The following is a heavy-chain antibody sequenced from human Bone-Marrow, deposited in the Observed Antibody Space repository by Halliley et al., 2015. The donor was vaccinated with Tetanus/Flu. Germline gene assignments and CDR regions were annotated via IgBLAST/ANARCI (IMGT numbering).Heavy chain of an antibody. Sequence: IGYFHYRGLTNNNPPLKSRVTISVDTSKNQFSLKLTSVTAAATAVYYCARGASTVTYYYGLDVWGQGTTVTVSS. CDR3: ARGASTVTYYYGLDV. CDR2: FHYRGLT. V-gene: IGHV4-59*09. J-gene: IGHJ6*02. D-gene: IGHD4-17*01.